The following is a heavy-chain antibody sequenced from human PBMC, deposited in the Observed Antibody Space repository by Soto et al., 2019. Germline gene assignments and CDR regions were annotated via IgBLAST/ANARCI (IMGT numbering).Heavy chain of an antibody. V-gene: IGHV4-31*03. J-gene: IGHJ4*02. Sequence: PSEALCLRCTVSGGFISRGGYYWSWIRQHPGKGLEWIGYIYYSGSTYYNPSLKSRVTISVDTSRNQFSLKLSSVTAADTAVYYCARGRVSGSYYGSFDYWGQGTLVIVSS. CDR1: GGFISRGGYY. D-gene: IGHD1-26*01. CDR3: ARGRVSGSYYGSFDY. CDR2: IYYSGST.